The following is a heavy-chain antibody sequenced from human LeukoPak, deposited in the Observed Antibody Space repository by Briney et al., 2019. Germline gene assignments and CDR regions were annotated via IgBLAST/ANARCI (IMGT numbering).Heavy chain of an antibody. Sequence: SGTLSLTCGVSGGSISSTNWWSWVRQPPGQGLEWIGEISPSGLTNYNPSLKSRVTMSLDKSKNHLSLNLTSVTAADTAVYYCSRESGAFSPFGYWGQGTLVTVSS. V-gene: IGHV4-4*02. CDR3: SRESGAFSPFGY. CDR1: GGSISSTNW. CDR2: ISPSGLT. J-gene: IGHJ4*02. D-gene: IGHD1-26*01.